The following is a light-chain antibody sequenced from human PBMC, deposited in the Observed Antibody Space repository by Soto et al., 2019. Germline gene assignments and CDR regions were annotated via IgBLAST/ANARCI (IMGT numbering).Light chain of an antibody. CDR1: TGAVTSGYY. CDR3: LLYYGGVHV. J-gene: IGLJ1*01. V-gene: IGLV7-43*01. CDR2: STN. Sequence: QTVVPQEPSLTVSPGGTVTLTCGSSTGAVTSGYYPNWFQQQPGQAPRPLISSTNNQYSWTPARFSGSLLGGKAALTLSRVQPEDEDDYYCLLYYGGVHVFGTGTKLTVL.